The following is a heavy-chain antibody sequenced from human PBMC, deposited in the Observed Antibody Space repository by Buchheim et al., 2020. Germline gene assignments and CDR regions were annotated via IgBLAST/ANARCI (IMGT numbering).Heavy chain of an antibody. CDR1: GGSISSGSYY. CDR2: IYTSGST. V-gene: IGHV4-61*02. Sequence: QVQLQESGPGLVKPSQTLSLTCTVSGGSISSGSYYWSWIRQPAGKGLEWIGRIYTSGSTNYNPSLKSRVTISVDTSKNPFSLKLSSVTAADTAVYYCARGYYDFWSGYYLFGWFDPWGQGTL. D-gene: IGHD3-3*01. CDR3: ARGYYDFWSGYYLFGWFDP. J-gene: IGHJ5*02.